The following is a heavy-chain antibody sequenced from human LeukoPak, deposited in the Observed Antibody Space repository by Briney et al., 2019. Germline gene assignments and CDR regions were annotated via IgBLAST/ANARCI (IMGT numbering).Heavy chain of an antibody. J-gene: IGHJ5*02. V-gene: IGHV4-34*01. D-gene: IGHD6-13*01. CDR2: INHSGST. CDR1: GGSFSGYY. CDR3: ARGASGYSSSPTYNWSDP. Sequence: SSETLSLTCAVYGGSFSGYYWSWIRQPPGKGLEWIGEINHSGSTNYNPSLKSRVTISVDTSKNQFSLKLSSVTAADTAVYYCARGASGYSSSPTYNWSDPWGQGTLVTVSS.